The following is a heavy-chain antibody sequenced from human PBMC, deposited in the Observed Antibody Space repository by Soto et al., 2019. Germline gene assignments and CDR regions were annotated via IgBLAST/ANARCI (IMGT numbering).Heavy chain of an antibody. CDR1: GYTLTELS. Sequence: AAVKVSCKVCGYTLTELSMHWVRQPPGKGLEWRGGFEPEDGATIYAQKFQGRVTMTEDTSTDTAYMELSSLRSEDTAVYYCASDFSSSRDYWGQGTLVTVSS. CDR2: FEPEDGAT. CDR3: ASDFSSSRDY. J-gene: IGHJ4*02. D-gene: IGHD6-6*01. V-gene: IGHV1-24*01.